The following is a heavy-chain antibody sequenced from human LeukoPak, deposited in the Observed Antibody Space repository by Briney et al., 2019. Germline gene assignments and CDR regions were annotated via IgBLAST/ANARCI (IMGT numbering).Heavy chain of an antibody. Sequence: PGGSLRLSCVLSGFTVGGNYMSWVRQAPGRGLEWVSTIYSGGTTYYADAVKGRFIISRDNSKNTLFLQMNSLRAEDTAIYYCARALYGSGSYYNGYWGQGTLVTVSS. D-gene: IGHD3-10*01. CDR2: IYSGGTT. CDR1: GFTVGGNY. J-gene: IGHJ4*02. CDR3: ARALYGSGSYYNGY. V-gene: IGHV3-66*01.